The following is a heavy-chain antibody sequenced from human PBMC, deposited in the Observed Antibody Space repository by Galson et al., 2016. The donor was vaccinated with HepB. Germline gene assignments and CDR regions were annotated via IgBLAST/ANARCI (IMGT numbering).Heavy chain of an antibody. V-gene: IGHV3-23*01. D-gene: IGHD3-10*01. Sequence: SLRLSCAASGFTFSTYAMSWVRQAPGKGLEWVSVISGSGGSAYCADSVKGRFTISRDNSKNTLYLQMNSLRAEDTAVYYCAKDTTMVQGYYYYGMDVWGKGTTVTVSS. CDR2: ISGSGGSA. CDR3: AKDTTMVQGYYYYGMDV. CDR1: GFTFSTYA. J-gene: IGHJ6*04.